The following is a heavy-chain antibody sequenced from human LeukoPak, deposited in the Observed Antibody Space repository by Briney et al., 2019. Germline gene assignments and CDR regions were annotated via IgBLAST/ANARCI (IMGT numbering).Heavy chain of an antibody. D-gene: IGHD3-22*01. CDR1: DFSIITTYY. CDR2: VFHSGST. CDR3: ARQLYSDSSA. V-gene: IGHV4-38-2*01. Sequence: SETLSLTCDVSDFSIITTYYWGWIRQPPGKGLVWIGNVFHSGSTYYNPSLKSRVTISVDKSKNQFSLKLRSVTAADTAVYYCARQLYSDSSAWGQGTMVTVSS. J-gene: IGHJ3*01.